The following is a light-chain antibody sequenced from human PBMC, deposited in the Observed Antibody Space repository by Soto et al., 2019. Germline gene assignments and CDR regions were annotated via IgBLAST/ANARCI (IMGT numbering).Light chain of an antibody. CDR2: GAS. Sequence: ENVLTQSPGTLSLSPGERATLSCRASQSVSSSYLAWYQQKPGQAPRLLISGASSRATGIQDRFSGSGSGTDFTLTIRRLEPEDFAVYYCQQYGISPITFGQGTRLEIK. J-gene: IGKJ5*01. CDR3: QQYGISPIT. CDR1: QSVSSSY. V-gene: IGKV3-20*01.